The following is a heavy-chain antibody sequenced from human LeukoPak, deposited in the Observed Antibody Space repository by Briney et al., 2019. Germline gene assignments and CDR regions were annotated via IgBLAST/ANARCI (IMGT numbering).Heavy chain of an antibody. Sequence: GASLRLSCAASGFTVSSNYMSWVRQPPGKGLEWVSVIYSGGSTFYADSVKGRFTISRDNSKNTLYLQMSSLRAEDTAVYYCARGTSWPQWFDPWGQGTLVSVSS. CDR3: ARGTSWPQWFDP. J-gene: IGHJ5*02. V-gene: IGHV3-53*01. CDR1: GFTVSSNY. D-gene: IGHD3-10*01. CDR2: IYSGGST.